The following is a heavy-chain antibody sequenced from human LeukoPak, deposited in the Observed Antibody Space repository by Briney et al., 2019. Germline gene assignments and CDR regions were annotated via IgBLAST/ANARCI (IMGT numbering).Heavy chain of an antibody. J-gene: IGHJ4*02. V-gene: IGHV3-30*02. CDR2: IRYDGSNK. CDR3: AKVRPTYCSSTSCYWMNMDY. CDR1: GFTFSSYG. D-gene: IGHD2-2*01. Sequence: GGSLRLSCAASGFTFSSYGMHWVRQAPGKGLEWVAFIRYDGSNKYYADSVKGRFTISRDNSKNTLYLQMNSLRAEDTAVYYCAKVRPTYCSSTSCYWMNMDYWGQGTLVTVSS.